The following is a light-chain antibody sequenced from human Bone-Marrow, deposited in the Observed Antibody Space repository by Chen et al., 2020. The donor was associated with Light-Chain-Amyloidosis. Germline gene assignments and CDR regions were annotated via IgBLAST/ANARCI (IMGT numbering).Light chain of an antibody. CDR2: AAS. J-gene: IGKJ4*01. Sequence: AIRMTQSPSSLSASTGDRVTITCRASQGISSYLAWYQQKPGKAPKLLIYAASTLQSGVPSRFSGSGSGTDFTLTISCLQSEDFATYYCQQYYSYPYTFGGGTKVEI. CDR3: QQYYSYPYT. V-gene: IGKV1-8*01. CDR1: QGISSY.